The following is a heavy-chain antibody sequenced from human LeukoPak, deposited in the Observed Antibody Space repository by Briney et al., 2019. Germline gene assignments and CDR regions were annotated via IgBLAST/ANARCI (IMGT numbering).Heavy chain of an antibody. CDR3: AKKRGPTYYALHFDC. J-gene: IGHJ4*02. CDR1: GFPFSSFA. CDR2: LSGTGVEA. Sequence: GGSLRLSCVASGFPFSSFAMSWVRQAPGKGLEWVSTLSGTGVEAHYADSVKGRFTVSRDNSKNTLYLQINSLRAEDTALYYCAKKRGPTYYALHFDCWGQGNLVTVPS. V-gene: IGHV3-23*01. D-gene: IGHD1-26*01.